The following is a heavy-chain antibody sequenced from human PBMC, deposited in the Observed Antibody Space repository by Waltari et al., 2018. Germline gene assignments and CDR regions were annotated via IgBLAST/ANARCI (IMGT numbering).Heavy chain of an antibody. CDR2: MNPDGSEK. Sequence: EVQLVESGGGSVQPGGSLRLSCAASGFRFSVYWMNWVRQAPGKGLEWVANMNPDGSEKQYVDSVKGRFPISRDNAKNSLYLQMNSLRAEDMAVYYCVRTGYGGNALDYWGQGTLVTVSS. V-gene: IGHV3-7*01. D-gene: IGHD2-15*01. J-gene: IGHJ4*02. CDR3: VRTGYGGNALDY. CDR1: GFRFSVYW.